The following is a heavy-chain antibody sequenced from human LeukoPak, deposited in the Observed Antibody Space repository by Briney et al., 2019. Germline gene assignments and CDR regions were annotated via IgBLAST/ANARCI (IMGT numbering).Heavy chain of an antibody. J-gene: IGHJ5*02. Sequence: SETLSLTCAVYGGSFSGYYWSWIRQPPGKGLEWIGEINHSGSTNYNPSLKSRVTISVDRSKNQFSLKLSSVTAADTAVYYCARGAGFYDILTGYYRFDWFDPWGQGTLVTVSS. CDR3: ARGAGFYDILTGYYRFDWFDP. D-gene: IGHD3-9*01. CDR1: GGSFSGYY. CDR2: INHSGST. V-gene: IGHV4-34*01.